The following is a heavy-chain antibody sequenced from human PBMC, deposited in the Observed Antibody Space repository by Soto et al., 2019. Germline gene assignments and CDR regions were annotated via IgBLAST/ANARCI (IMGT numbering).Heavy chain of an antibody. Sequence: PGESLKISCKGSGYSFTSYWIGWVRQMPGKGLEWMGIIYPGDSDTRYSPSFQGQVTISADKSISTAYLQWSSLKASDTAMYYCARLSNYDFWSGSYIYYYYGMDVWGQGTTVTVSS. V-gene: IGHV5-51*01. CDR2: IYPGDSDT. CDR3: ARLSNYDFWSGSYIYYYYGMDV. CDR1: GYSFTSYW. D-gene: IGHD3-3*01. J-gene: IGHJ6*02.